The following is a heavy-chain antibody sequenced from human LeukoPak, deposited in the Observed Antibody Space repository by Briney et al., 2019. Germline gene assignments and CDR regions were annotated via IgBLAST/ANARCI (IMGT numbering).Heavy chain of an antibody. CDR2: ISSSSSYI. CDR1: GFTFSSYS. D-gene: IGHD3-22*01. V-gene: IGHV3-21*01. CDR3: ARERQITMIVPDYFDY. J-gene: IGHJ4*02. Sequence: GSLRLSCAASGFTFSSYSMNWVRQAPGKGLEWGPSISSSSSYIYYAGSAKGRFTISRDNAKNSLYLQMNSLRAEDTAVYYCARERQITMIVPDYFDYWGQGTLVTVSS.